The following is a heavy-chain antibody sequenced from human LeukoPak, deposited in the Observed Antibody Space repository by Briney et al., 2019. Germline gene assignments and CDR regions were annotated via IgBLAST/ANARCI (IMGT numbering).Heavy chain of an antibody. J-gene: IGHJ5*02. V-gene: IGHV3-53*04. CDR3: ARVHYYDSGSYYNLEWFDP. CDR1: GFTVSSNY. CDR2: IYSGGST. D-gene: IGHD3-10*01. Sequence: GGSLRLSCAASGFTVSSNYMSWVRQAPGKGLEWVSVIYSGGSTYYADSVKGRFTISRHNSKNTLYLQMNSLRAEDTAVYYCARVHYYDSGSYYNLEWFDPWGQGTLVTVSS.